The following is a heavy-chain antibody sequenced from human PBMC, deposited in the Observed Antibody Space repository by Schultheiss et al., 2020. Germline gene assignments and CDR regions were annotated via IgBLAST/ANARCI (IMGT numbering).Heavy chain of an antibody. V-gene: IGHV3-74*01. Sequence: WGSMRLSCAASGFTFSSYWMHWVRQAPGKGLVWVSRINSDGSSTSYADSVKGRFTISRDNAKNTLYLQMNSLRAEDTAVYYCARDGGDPSDYYYGMDVWGKGTTVTVAS. CDR3: ARDGGDPSDYYYGMDV. D-gene: IGHD3-10*01. CDR1: GFTFSSYW. CDR2: INSDGSST. J-gene: IGHJ6*04.